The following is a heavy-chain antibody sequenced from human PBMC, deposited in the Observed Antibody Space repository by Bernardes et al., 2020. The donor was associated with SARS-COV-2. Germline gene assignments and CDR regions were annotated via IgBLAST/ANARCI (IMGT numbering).Heavy chain of an antibody. Sequence: ASVKVSCMASGYTFTAYYIHWVRQDPGQGLEWMGWINPNSGGTNYAQKFQGRVTMTRDTSITTAYMELSRLRSDDTAVYLCARRSGYTFDIWGQGTMVTVSS. V-gene: IGHV1-2*02. D-gene: IGHD5-12*01. J-gene: IGHJ3*02. CDR1: GYTFTAYY. CDR3: ARRSGYTFDI. CDR2: INPNSGGT.